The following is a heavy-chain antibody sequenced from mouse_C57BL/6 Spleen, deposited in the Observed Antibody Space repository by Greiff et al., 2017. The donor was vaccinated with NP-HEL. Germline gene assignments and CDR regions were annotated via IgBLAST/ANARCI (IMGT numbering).Heavy chain of an antibody. D-gene: IGHD1-1*01. CDR2: INPSSGYT. V-gene: IGHV1-4*01. J-gene: IGHJ1*03. CDR1: GYTFTSYT. CDR3: ARITTDWYFDV. Sequence: QVQLQQSGAELARPGASVKMSCKASGYTFTSYTMHWVKQRPGQGLEWIGYINPSSGYTKYNQKFKDKATLTADKSSSTAYMQLSSLTSEDSAVYYCARITTDWYFDVWAQGPRSPSPQ.